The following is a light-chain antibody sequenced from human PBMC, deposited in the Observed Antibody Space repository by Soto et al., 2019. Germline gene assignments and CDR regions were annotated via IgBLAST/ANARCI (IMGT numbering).Light chain of an antibody. Sequence: DIQLTQSPSFLSASVGDRVTITCRASQGISNDLAWYQQKPGKAPELLIFAASRLQPGVPLRFSGSGSGTEFTLTISSLQPEDFASYCGQQFHAYPRTFGQGTKVEVK. V-gene: IGKV1-9*01. CDR1: QGISND. CDR3: QQFHAYPRT. CDR2: AAS. J-gene: IGKJ1*01.